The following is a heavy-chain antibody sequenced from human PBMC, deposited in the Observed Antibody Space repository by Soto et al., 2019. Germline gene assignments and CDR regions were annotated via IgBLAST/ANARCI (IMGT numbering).Heavy chain of an antibody. CDR2: IHSSSRYI. J-gene: IGHJ3*02. V-gene: IGHV3-21*01. D-gene: IGHD3-3*01. CDR1: GFSFSTYS. Sequence: SCAASGFSFSTYSMNWVRQAPGKGLEWVSSIHSSSRYIYYADSVKGRFTISRDNAKNSLFLQMSSLRAEDTAVYYCARGSQNFWMREDAFDIWGQGTMVSVSS. CDR3: ARGSQNFWMREDAFDI.